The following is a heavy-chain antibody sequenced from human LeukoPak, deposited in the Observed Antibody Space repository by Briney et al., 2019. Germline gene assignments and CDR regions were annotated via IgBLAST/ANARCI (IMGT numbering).Heavy chain of an antibody. CDR2: ISSDRNNE. CDR1: GFTFSSYG. J-gene: IGHJ4*02. CDR3: AKDRSSTWAVDY. Sequence: GGSLRLSCAASGFTFSSYGMHWVRQAPGKGLEWVAFISSDRNNEYYADSVKGRFTISRDNSKNTPYLQMNSLRAEDTAVYYCAKDRSSTWAVDYWGQGTLVTVSS. D-gene: IGHD6-13*01. V-gene: IGHV3-30*18.